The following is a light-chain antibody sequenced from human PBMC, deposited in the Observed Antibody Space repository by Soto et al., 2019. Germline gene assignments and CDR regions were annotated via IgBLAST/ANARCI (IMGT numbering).Light chain of an antibody. CDR1: QSISSDY. Sequence: ETMLTQSPGTLSLTPGERATLPCSASQSISSDYLAWYQQKLGQAPRLLIYSTSNRATGIPDRFSGSGSGTDFTLTISRLDPEDFAVYYCQQFSSYPLTFGGGSKVDIK. CDR2: STS. J-gene: IGKJ4*01. CDR3: QQFSSYPLT. V-gene: IGKV3-20*01.